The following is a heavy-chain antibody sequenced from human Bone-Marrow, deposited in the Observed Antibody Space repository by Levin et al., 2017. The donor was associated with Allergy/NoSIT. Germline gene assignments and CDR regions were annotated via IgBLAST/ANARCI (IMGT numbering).Heavy chain of an antibody. J-gene: IGHJ6*03. CDR3: ARGKSIAARRPSYYYDCYMDV. D-gene: IGHD6-6*01. CDR1: GGSFSGYY. CDR2: INHSGST. Sequence: SQTLSLTCAVYGGSFSGYYWSWIRQPPGKGLEWIGEINHSGSTNYNPSLTSRATIPVDTSKNQFPLKLSSVTAADTAVYYCARGKSIAARRPSYYYDCYMDVWGKGTTVTVSS. V-gene: IGHV4-34*01.